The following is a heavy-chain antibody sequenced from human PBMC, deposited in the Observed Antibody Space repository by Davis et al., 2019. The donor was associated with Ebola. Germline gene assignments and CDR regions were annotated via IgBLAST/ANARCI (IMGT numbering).Heavy chain of an antibody. V-gene: IGHV3-11*04. CDR1: GFTLSDYY. Sequence: GESLKISCAASGFTLSDYYMSWIRRAPGKGLEWVSYISSSGSTIYYADSVKGRFTISRDNAKNSLYLQMNSLRAEDTAVYYCARDKIITMVQGVIIDYYGMDVWGQGTTVTVSS. CDR3: ARDKIITMVQGVIIDYYGMDV. J-gene: IGHJ6*02. D-gene: IGHD3-10*01. CDR2: ISSSGSTI.